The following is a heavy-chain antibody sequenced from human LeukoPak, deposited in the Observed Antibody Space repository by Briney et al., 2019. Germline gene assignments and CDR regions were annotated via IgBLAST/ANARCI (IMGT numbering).Heavy chain of an antibody. V-gene: IGHV4-59*11. J-gene: IGHJ6*02. CDR1: GGSISGHY. Sequence: SETLSLTCTVSGGSISGHYWTWIRQPPGKGVEWIGQIHYSGRPDYNPSLKSRVTISVDTSKNQLSLKVTSVTGADTAVYYCARFGVDYDMDVWGQGTTVTVYS. D-gene: IGHD3-16*01. CDR2: IHYSGRP. CDR3: ARFGVDYDMDV.